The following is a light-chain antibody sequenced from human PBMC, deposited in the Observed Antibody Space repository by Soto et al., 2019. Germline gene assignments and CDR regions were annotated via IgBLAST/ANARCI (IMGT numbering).Light chain of an antibody. CDR3: QPHYNWPST. CDR1: QSVSSN. V-gene: IGKV3D-15*01. J-gene: IGKJ1*01. CDR2: CAS. Sequence: EIVMTQSPATLSVSPGERATLSCRASQSVSSNLAWYQQKPGQAPRRLIYCASTRATGISARFSGSVSGTEFTLTISSLQSEDFAVYYCQPHYNWPSTFGQGTEV.